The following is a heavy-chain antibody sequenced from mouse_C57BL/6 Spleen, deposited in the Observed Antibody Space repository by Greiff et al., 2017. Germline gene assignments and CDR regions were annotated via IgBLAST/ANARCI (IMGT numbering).Heavy chain of an antibody. D-gene: IGHD1-1*01. CDR1: GYTFTSYW. J-gene: IGHJ4*01. Sequence: QVQLQQPGAELVKPGASVKMSCKASGYTFTSYWITWVKQRPGQGLEWIGDIYPGSGSTNYNEKFKSKATLTVDTSSSPAYMQRSSLTSEDSAVYYCASYYYYGSRGAMDYWGQGTSVTVSS. CDR3: ASYYYYGSRGAMDY. CDR2: IYPGSGST. V-gene: IGHV1-55*01.